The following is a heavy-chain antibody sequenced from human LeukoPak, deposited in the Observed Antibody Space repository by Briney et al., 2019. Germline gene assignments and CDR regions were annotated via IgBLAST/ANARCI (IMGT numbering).Heavy chain of an antibody. D-gene: IGHD6-13*01. V-gene: IGHV4-4*07. Sequence: SSETLSLTCTVSGGSISSYYWSWIRQPAGKGLEWIGRIYTSGSTNYNPSLKSRVTMSVDTSKNQFSLKLSSVTAADTAVYYCAREQRIAAAGPDYYYYGMDVWGQGTTVTVSS. CDR1: GGSISSYY. J-gene: IGHJ6*02. CDR3: AREQRIAAAGPDYYYYGMDV. CDR2: IYTSGST.